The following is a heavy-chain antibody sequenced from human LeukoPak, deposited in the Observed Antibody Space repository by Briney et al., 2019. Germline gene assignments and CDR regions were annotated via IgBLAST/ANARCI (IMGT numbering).Heavy chain of an antibody. CDR2: IYYSGST. D-gene: IGHD3-3*01. CDR1: GGSISSGDYY. V-gene: IGHV4-30-4*08. CDR3: ARGSFYDFWSGREKRPLDY. J-gene: IGHJ4*02. Sequence: SQTLSLTCTVSGGSISSGDYYWSWIRQPPGKGLEWIGYIYYSGSTYYNPSLKRRVTISVDTSKNQFSLKLSSVTAADTAVYYCARGSFYDFWSGREKRPLDYWGQGTLVTVSS.